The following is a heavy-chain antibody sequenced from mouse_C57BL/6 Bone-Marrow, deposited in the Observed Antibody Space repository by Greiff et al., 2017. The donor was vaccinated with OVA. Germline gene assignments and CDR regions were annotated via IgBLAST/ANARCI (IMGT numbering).Heavy chain of an antibody. CDR2: IYPGGGYT. D-gene: IGHD2-4*01. CDR3: AVDYDRYFDV. J-gene: IGHJ1*03. V-gene: IGHV1-63*01. Sequence: QVHVKQSGAELVRPGTSVKMSCKASGYTFTNYWIGWAKQRPGHGLEWIGDIYPGGGYTNYNEKFKGKATLTADKSSSTAYMQFSSLTSEDSAIYYCAVDYDRYFDVWGTGTTVTVTA. CDR1: GYTFTNYW.